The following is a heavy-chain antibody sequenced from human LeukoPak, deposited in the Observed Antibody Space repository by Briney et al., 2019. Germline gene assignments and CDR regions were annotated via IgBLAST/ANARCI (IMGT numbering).Heavy chain of an antibody. Sequence: SETLSLTCTVSGGSISSGDYYWSWIRQPPGKGLEWIGYIYYSGSTYYNPSLKSRVTISVDTSKNQFSLKLSSVTAADTAVYYCARDRASGYQLLRYYYGMDVWGQGTTVTVSS. D-gene: IGHD2-2*01. CDR1: GGSISSGDYY. V-gene: IGHV4-30-4*01. CDR2: IYYSGST. J-gene: IGHJ6*02. CDR3: ARDRASGYQLLRYYYGMDV.